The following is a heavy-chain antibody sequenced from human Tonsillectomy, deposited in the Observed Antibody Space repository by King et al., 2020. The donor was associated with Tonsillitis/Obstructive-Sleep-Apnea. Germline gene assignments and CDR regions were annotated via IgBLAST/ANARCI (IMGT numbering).Heavy chain of an antibody. J-gene: IGHJ4*02. CDR1: GDSVSSNSAA. CDR2: TCYRSKWYN. V-gene: IGHV6-1*01. CDR3: ARGFRRDCYNIGWGVFDY. Sequence: VQLQQSGPGLVKPSQTLSLTCALSGDSVSSNSAAWTWIRQSPSRGLEWLGRTCYRSKWYNDYAVSVRSRITINPDTSKNQFSLQLNSVTPEDTAVYYCARGFRRDCYNIGWGVFDYWGQGTLVTVSS. D-gene: IGHD5-24*01.